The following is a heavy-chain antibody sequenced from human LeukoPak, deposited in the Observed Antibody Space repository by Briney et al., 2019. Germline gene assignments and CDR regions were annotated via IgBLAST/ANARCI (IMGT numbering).Heavy chain of an antibody. CDR1: GLTFNSYG. CDR3: ARELDMGR. CDR2: IWYEGSNK. J-gene: IGHJ4*02. Sequence: GGSLRLSCAASGLTFNSYGEHWLRQAPGKAREWGAVIWYEGSNKYYADSVKGRFTISRDNYKNTLYLQMNSLRAEDTAVYYCARELDMGRWGQGTLDTVSS. D-gene: IGHD1-26*01. V-gene: IGHV3-33*01.